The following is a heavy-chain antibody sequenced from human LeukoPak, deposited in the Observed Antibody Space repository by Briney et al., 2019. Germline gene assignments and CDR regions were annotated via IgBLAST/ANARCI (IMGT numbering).Heavy chain of an antibody. V-gene: IGHV3-21*01. CDR2: ISSSSSYI. J-gene: IGHJ4*02. CDR3: ARDTVVVPAAPFDY. D-gene: IGHD2-2*01. CDR1: GFTFSSYS. Sequence: GGSLRLSCAASGFTFSSYSMNWVRQAPGKGLEWVSSISSSSSYIYYADSVKGRFTISRDNAKNSLYLQMNSLRAEDTAVYYCARDTVVVPAAPFDYWGQGTLVTVSS.